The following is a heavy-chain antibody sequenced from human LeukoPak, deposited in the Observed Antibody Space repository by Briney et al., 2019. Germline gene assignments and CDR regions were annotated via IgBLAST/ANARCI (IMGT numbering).Heavy chain of an antibody. V-gene: IGHV3-20*04. CDR2: INWNGGST. CDR1: GFTSDDYG. Sequence: GGSLRLSCAASGFTSDDYGMSWVRQAPGKGLEWVSGINWNGGSTGYADSVKGRFTISRDNSKNTLYLQMNSLRAEDTAVYYCANMGGYCSSTSCLSLDYWGQGTLVTVSS. D-gene: IGHD2-2*01. CDR3: ANMGGYCSSTSCLSLDY. J-gene: IGHJ4*02.